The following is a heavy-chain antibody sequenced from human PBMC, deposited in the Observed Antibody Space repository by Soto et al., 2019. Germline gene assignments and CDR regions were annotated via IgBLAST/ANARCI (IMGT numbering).Heavy chain of an antibody. Sequence: SETLSLTCAVSGGSISSSNWWSWVRQPPGKGPEWIGEIYHSGSTNYNPSLKSRVTISVDKSKNQFSLKLSSVTAADTAVYYCASRLRFLEWLPDYYYYGMDVWGQGTTVTVSS. J-gene: IGHJ6*02. CDR1: GGSISSSNW. CDR3: ASRLRFLEWLPDYYYYGMDV. D-gene: IGHD3-3*01. CDR2: IYHSGST. V-gene: IGHV4-4*02.